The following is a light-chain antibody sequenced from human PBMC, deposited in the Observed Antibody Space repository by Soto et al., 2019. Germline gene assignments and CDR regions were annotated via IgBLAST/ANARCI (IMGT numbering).Light chain of an antibody. CDR3: SSYTSSSTYV. J-gene: IGLJ1*01. V-gene: IGLV2-14*01. CDR2: EVS. CDR1: SSDVGDYKY. Sequence: QSVLTQPASVSGSPGQSMTISCTGASSDVGDYKYVSWFQQHPGKAPKLMIYEVSNRPSGVSNRFSGSESGNTASLTISGLQAEDEADYYCSSYTSSSTYVFGTGTKVTVL.